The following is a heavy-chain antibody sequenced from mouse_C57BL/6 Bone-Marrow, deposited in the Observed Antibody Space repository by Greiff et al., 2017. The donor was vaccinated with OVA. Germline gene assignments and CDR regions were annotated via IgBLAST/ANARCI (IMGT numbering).Heavy chain of an antibody. Sequence: VKVVESGAELARPGASVKLSCKASGYTFTSYGISWVKQRTGQGLEWIGEIYPRSGNTYYNEKFKGKATLTADKSSSTAYMELRSLTSEDSTVCLCARVYYGNYVNFDYWGEGTTLTVSS. V-gene: IGHV1-81*01. D-gene: IGHD2-1*01. CDR1: GYTFTSYG. CDR3: ARVYYGNYVNFDY. CDR2: IYPRSGNT. J-gene: IGHJ2*01.